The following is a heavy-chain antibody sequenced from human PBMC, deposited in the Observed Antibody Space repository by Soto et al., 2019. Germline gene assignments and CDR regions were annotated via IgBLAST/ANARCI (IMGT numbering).Heavy chain of an antibody. Sequence: QVQLVQSGAEVKKPGASVKVSCKASGYTFTSYGISWVRQAPGQGLEWMEWISAYNGNTNYAQKLQGRVTMTTDTSTSTAYMELRSLRSDDTAVYYCARAPLNYYDSSGYYPTYDYWGQGTLVTVSS. CDR2: ISAYNGNT. D-gene: IGHD3-22*01. CDR3: ARAPLNYYDSSGYYPTYDY. CDR1: GYTFTSYG. V-gene: IGHV1-18*04. J-gene: IGHJ4*02.